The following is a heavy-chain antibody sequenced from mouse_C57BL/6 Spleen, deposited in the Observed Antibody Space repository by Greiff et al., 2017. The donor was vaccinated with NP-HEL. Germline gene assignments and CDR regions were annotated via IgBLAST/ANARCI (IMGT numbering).Heavy chain of an antibody. J-gene: IGHJ2*01. Sequence: QVQLQQPGAELVMPGASVKLSCKASGYTFTSYWMHWVKQRPGQGLEWIGEIDPSDSYTNYNQKFKGKSTLTVDKSSSTAYMQLSSLTSEDSAVYYCARWGGTEYFDYWGQGTTLTVSS. V-gene: IGHV1-69*01. D-gene: IGHD4-1*01. CDR1: GYTFTSYW. CDR2: IDPSDSYT. CDR3: ARWGGTEYFDY.